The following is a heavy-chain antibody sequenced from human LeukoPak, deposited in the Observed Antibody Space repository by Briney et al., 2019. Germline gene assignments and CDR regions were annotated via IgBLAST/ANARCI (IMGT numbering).Heavy chain of an antibody. CDR2: IWYDGSNK. CDR3: ARDPITENGMDV. V-gene: IGHV3-33*08. CDR1: GFTFSSYA. Sequence: GGSLRLSCAASGFTFSSYAMHWVRQAPGKGLEWVAVIWYDGSNKYYADSVKGRFTISRGNAKNSLYLQMNSLRAEDTAVYYCARDPITENGMDVWGQGTTVTVSS. J-gene: IGHJ6*02. D-gene: IGHD3-10*01.